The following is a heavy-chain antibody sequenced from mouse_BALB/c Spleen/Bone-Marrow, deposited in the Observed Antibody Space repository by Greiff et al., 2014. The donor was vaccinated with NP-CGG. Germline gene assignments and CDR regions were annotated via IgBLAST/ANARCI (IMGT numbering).Heavy chain of an antibody. Sequence: EVQLVESGGGLVKPGGSLKLSCAASGFTFSSYTMSWIRQTPEKRLEWVATISSGGSYTYYPDSVKGRFTISRDNAKNTLYLQMISPKSEDTAMYYCTRDRYYGNSFAYWGQRTLVTVSA. V-gene: IGHV5-6-4*01. J-gene: IGHJ3*01. D-gene: IGHD2-1*01. CDR3: TRDRYYGNSFAY. CDR1: GFTFSSYT. CDR2: ISSGGSYT.